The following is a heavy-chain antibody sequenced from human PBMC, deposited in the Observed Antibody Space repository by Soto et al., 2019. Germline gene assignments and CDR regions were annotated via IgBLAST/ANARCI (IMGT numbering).Heavy chain of an antibody. CDR2: IFSSGTT. CDR1: GYSIGSGNRC. V-gene: IGHV4-30-4*02. CDR3: ARVPSPFDFYYAMDV. Sequence: SDTLCLTCTFSGYSIGSGNRCWSWIRQAPGKGLEWIGYIFSSGTTYYNPSLKSRLTMSLDTSQNQFSLKLNSVTAADTAVYFCARVPSPFDFYYAMDVWGQGTTVNVSS. D-gene: IGHD3-16*01. J-gene: IGHJ6*02.